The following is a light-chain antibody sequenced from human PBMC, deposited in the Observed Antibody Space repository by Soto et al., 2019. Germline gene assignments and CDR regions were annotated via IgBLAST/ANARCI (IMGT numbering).Light chain of an antibody. V-gene: IGKV1-39*01. Sequence: DIQMNQSPSSLSASVGDRVTITCRASQSISSYLNWYQQKPGKAPKPLIYAASSLQSGVPSRFSGSGSGTDFTLTISSLQPEDFATYYCQQSYSTPPTFGGGTKVEIK. CDR3: QQSYSTPPT. J-gene: IGKJ4*01. CDR1: QSISSY. CDR2: AAS.